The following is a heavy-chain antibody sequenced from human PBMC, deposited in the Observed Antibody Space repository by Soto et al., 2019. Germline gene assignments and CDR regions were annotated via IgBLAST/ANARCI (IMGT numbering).Heavy chain of an antibody. CDR2: IYPGDSDT. CDR3: ARLQVIVVVTAAIANWFDP. D-gene: IGHD2-2*02. Sequence: GESLKISCKGSGYSFTSYWIGWVRQMPGKGLEWMGIIYPGDSDTRYSPSFQGQVTISADKSISTAYLQWSSLKASDTAMYYCARLQVIVVVTAAIANWFDPWGQGTLVTVSS. J-gene: IGHJ5*02. CDR1: GYSFTSYW. V-gene: IGHV5-51*01.